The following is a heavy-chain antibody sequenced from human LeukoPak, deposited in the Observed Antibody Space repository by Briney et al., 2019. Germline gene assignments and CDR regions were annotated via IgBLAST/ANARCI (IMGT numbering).Heavy chain of an antibody. Sequence: GGSLRLSCAASGFTFSNAWMNWVRQAPGKGLEWVGRIKSKTDGGTTDYAAPVKGRFTISRDDSKNTPYLQMNSLKTEDTAVYYCTTAMVRGVIIFGPWGQGTLVTVSS. CDR2: IKSKTDGGTT. D-gene: IGHD3-10*01. J-gene: IGHJ5*02. CDR1: GFTFSNAW. V-gene: IGHV3-15*07. CDR3: TTAMVRGVIIFGP.